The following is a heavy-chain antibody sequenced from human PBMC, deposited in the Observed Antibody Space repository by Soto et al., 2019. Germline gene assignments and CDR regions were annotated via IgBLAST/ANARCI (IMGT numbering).Heavy chain of an antibody. CDR3: LSFWTDS. J-gene: IGHJ4*02. V-gene: IGHV3-7*03. D-gene: IGHD1-1*01. Sequence: SLRLSCAASGFTFSNYWINWVRQAPGEGLEWVANINEHGSEMHYVDSVKGRFTISRDNAKNSVYLQMNSLRAEDTAVYYCLSFWTDSWGQGSLVTGSS. CDR1: GFTFSNYW. CDR2: INEHGSEM.